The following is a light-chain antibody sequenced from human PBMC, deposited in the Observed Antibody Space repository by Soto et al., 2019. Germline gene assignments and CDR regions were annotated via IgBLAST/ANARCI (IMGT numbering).Light chain of an antibody. CDR3: SSYAGSNIYV. CDR1: SSDVGGYKF. CDR2: EVS. J-gene: IGLJ1*01. V-gene: IGLV2-8*01. Sequence: QSALTQPASVSGSPGQSITISCTGTSSDVGGYKFVSWYQQHPGRAPKLMIYEVSKRPSGVPDRFSGSKSGNTASLTVSGLQAEDEADYYCSSYAGSNIYVFGTGTKLTVL.